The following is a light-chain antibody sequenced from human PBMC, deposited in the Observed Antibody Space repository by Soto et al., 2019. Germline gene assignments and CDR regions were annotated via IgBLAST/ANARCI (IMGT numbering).Light chain of an antibody. V-gene: IGLV1-40*01. CDR3: QSYDSSLSGLYV. J-gene: IGLJ1*01. CDR2: DND. CDR1: DSNIGAGYD. Sequence: QSVLTQPPSVSGAPGQRVTTSCTGSDSNIGAGYDVHWYQQVPGTAPKLLIYDNDSRPSGVPDRFSGSKSGSSASLAITGLQAEDEADYYCQSYDSSLSGLYVFGTGTKVTVL.